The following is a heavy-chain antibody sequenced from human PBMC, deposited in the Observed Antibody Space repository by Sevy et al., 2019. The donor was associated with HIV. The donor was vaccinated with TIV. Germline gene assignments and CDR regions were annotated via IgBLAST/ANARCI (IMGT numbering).Heavy chain of an antibody. V-gene: IGHV3-21*01. D-gene: IGHD3-22*01. Sequence: GGSLRLSCAASGFTFSSYSMNWVRQAPGKGLEWVSSISSSSSYLYYADSVKGRFTISRDNAKNSLYLQMNSLRAEDTAVYYCARGLEYYYDSSGYYGDAFDIWGQGTMVTVSS. J-gene: IGHJ3*02. CDR3: ARGLEYYYDSSGYYGDAFDI. CDR2: ISSSSSYL. CDR1: GFTFSSYS.